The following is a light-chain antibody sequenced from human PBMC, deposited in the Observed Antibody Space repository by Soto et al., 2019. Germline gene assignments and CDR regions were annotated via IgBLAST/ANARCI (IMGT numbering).Light chain of an antibody. J-gene: IGKJ4*01. Sequence: DIVMTQSPDSLAVSLGERATINCKSSQSVLYSSNNKNYVAWYQQKPGQPPKLLIYWASTRESGVPDRFSGSGSGTDFTLTISSLQAEDVGVYYCQQYYSTPPEVGGGTKLDIK. CDR2: WAS. CDR1: QSVLYSSNNKNY. V-gene: IGKV4-1*01. CDR3: QQYYSTPPE.